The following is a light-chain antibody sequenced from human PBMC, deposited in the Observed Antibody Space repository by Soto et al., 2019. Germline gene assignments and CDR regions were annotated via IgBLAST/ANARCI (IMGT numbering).Light chain of an antibody. J-gene: IGLJ1*01. V-gene: IGLV1-47*01. CDR1: TSSIGRNY. CDR3: AAWDDSLSGLYV. CDR2: RNN. Sequence: QSVLTQPPSASGTPGQRVTISCSGGTSSIGRNYVYWYQQLPVTAPKLVIYRNNQRPSGVPDRFSGSKSGTSASLAIRGLRSEDEADYYCAAWDDSLSGLYVFGTGTKVTVL.